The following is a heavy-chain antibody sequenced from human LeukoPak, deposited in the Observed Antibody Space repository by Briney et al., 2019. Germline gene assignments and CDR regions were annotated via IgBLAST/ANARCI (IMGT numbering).Heavy chain of an antibody. D-gene: IGHD3-22*01. V-gene: IGHV3-23*01. CDR1: GFTFSSYA. Sequence: GGSLRLSCAASGFTFSSYAMSWARQAPGKGLEWVSAISGSGVGTYYADSVKGRFTISRDNYKNTLYLQMNSLRAEDTAVYYCAKAASPYYYDSSGYYYEETPADYFDYWGQGTLVTVSS. CDR3: AKAASPYYYDSSGYYYEETPADYFDY. CDR2: ISGSGVGT. J-gene: IGHJ4*02.